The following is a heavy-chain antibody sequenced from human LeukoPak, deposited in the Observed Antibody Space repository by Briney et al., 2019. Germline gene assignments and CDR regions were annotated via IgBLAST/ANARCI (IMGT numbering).Heavy chain of an antibody. Sequence: GGSLRLSCAASGFIFSPYWLSWVRQAPGKGLEWVANINPDGSEKYYLESVKGRFTMSRDNAKNSLCLQMNSLRVEDTAVYYCAREIPGTNAFDVWGKGTKVTVSS. CDR1: GFIFSPYW. V-gene: IGHV3-7*01. CDR2: INPDGSEK. CDR3: AREIPGTNAFDV. D-gene: IGHD1-1*01. J-gene: IGHJ3*01.